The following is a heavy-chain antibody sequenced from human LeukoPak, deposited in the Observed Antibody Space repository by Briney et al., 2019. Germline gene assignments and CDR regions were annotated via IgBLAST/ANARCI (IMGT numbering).Heavy chain of an antibody. CDR1: GGSISSYY. J-gene: IGHJ4*02. D-gene: IGHD3-10*01. CDR3: ARRWDDSGSYRMALDF. Sequence: SETLSLTCTVSGGSISSYYWSWIRQPPGKGLEWIGYIYYSGSTNYNPSLKSRVTISLATSKNQFSLRLSSVTAADTAVYYCARRWDDSGSYRMALDFWGQGTLVTVSS. V-gene: IGHV4-59*08. CDR2: IYYSGST.